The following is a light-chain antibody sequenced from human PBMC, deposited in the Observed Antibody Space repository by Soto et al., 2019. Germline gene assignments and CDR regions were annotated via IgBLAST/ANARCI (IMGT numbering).Light chain of an antibody. Sequence: QSALTQPRSVSGSPGQSVTISCTGTSSDVGGYNYVSWYQRHPGKAPKLMIYDVSKRPSGVPDRFSGSKSGNTASLTISGLQAEDEADYYYCSYAGSYTVFGGGTKLTVL. CDR1: SSDVGGYNY. CDR3: CSYAGSYTV. V-gene: IGLV2-11*01. CDR2: DVS. J-gene: IGLJ3*02.